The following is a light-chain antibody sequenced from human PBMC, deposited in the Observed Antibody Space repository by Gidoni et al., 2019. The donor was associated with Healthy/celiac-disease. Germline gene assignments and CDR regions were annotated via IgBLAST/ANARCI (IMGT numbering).Light chain of an antibody. CDR3: QPYDNLPVT. CDR1: QDISNY. J-gene: IGKJ5*01. CDR2: DAS. Sequence: DIQMTQSPSSLSASVGDRVTITCQASQDISNYLNWHQQKPGKAPKLLIYDASNLETGVTSRFSGSGSGTDFTFPISSLQPEDIATYYCQPYDNLPVTFGQGTRLEIK. V-gene: IGKV1-33*01.